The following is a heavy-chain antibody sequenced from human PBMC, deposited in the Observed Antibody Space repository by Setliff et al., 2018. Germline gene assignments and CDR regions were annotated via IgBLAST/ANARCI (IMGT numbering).Heavy chain of an antibody. CDR2: INPNSGGT. V-gene: IGHV1-2*04. D-gene: IGHD2-15*01. CDR1: GYTFTGYY. CDR3: ATNSGGNTIDAFDI. J-gene: IGHJ3*02. Sequence: ASVKVSCKASGYTFTGYYMHWVRQAPGQGLEWMGWINPNSGGTNYARKFQGWVTMTRDTSTDTAYMELSSLRSEDTAVYYCATNSGGNTIDAFDIWGQGTMVTVSS.